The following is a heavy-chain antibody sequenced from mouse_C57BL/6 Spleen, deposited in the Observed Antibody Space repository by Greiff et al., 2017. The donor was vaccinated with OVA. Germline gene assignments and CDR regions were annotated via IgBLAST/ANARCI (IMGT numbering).Heavy chain of an antibody. CDR1: GYTFTSYW. CDR3: AIYYYAMDY. V-gene: IGHV1-64*01. Sequence: VQLQQPGAELVKPGASVKLSCKASGYTFTSYWMHWVKQRPGQGLEWIGMIHPNSGSTNYNEKFKGKATLTADKSSSTAYMQLNSLTSEDSAVYFCAIYYYAMDYWGQGTSVTVSS. CDR2: IHPNSGST. J-gene: IGHJ4*01.